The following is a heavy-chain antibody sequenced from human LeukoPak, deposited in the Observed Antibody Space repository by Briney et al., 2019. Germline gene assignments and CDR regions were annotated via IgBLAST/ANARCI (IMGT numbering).Heavy chain of an antibody. V-gene: IGHV3-21*01. CDR1: GFTFDSYN. D-gene: IGHD2/OR15-2a*01. J-gene: IGHJ6*03. CDR3: ARFSEVYYYVDV. Sequence: PGGSLRLSCAASGFTFDSYNMNWVRQAPGKGLEWVASIRSYGSYIHYADSVKGRFTISRDDAKKSLYLQMNSLRAEDTAVYYCARFSEVYYYVDVWGTGTTVTVSS. CDR2: IRSYGSYI.